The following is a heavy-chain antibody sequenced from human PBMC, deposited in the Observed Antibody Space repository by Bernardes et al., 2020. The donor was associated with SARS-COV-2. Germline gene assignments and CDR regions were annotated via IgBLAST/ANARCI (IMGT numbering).Heavy chain of an antibody. J-gene: IGHJ6*02. CDR1: GGSISSSNW. Sequence: SETLSLTCAVSGGSISSSNWWSWVRQPPGKGLEWIGEIYHSGSTNYNPSLKSRVTISVDKSKNQFSLKLSSVTAADTAVYYCARDPSYCSSTSCYRGSAYYYYYGMDVWGQGTTVTVSS. CDR3: ARDPSYCSSTSCYRGSAYYYYYGMDV. CDR2: IYHSGST. V-gene: IGHV4-4*02. D-gene: IGHD2-2*02.